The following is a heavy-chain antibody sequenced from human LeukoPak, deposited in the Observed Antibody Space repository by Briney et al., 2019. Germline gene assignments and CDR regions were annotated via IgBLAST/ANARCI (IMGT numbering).Heavy chain of an antibody. V-gene: IGHV5-51*01. D-gene: IGHD2-15*01. CDR2: IYPGDSDT. Sequence: GESLKISCKGSGYSFTSYWIGWVRQMPGKGLEWMGIIYPGDSDTRYSPSFQGQVTISADKSISTPYLQWSSLKASDTAMYYCARRVGYCSGGSCSMFDYWGQGTLVTVSS. CDR1: GYSFTSYW. J-gene: IGHJ4*02. CDR3: ARRVGYCSGGSCSMFDY.